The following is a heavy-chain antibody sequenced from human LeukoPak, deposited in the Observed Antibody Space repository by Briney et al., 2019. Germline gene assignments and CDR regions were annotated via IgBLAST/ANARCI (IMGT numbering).Heavy chain of an antibody. V-gene: IGHV3-74*01. Sequence: GGSLRLSCAGSGFTLSSSWMHWDRQAPGKGPVWVAHVSPDGNLANYADSVKGRFIISRDNAKNTLFLQMNSLRAEDTAVYYCARDLSFSPDHWGQGTLVTVSS. CDR3: ARDLSFSPDH. J-gene: IGHJ4*02. CDR1: GFTLSSSW. CDR2: VSPDGNLA.